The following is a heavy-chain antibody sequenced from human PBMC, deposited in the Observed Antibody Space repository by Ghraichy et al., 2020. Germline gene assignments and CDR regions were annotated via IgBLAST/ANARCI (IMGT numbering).Heavy chain of an antibody. D-gene: IGHD3-22*01. V-gene: IGHV3-30*18. CDR2: ISYDGSYK. CDR3: AQEERDYYDSSAYLSDC. Sequence: GESLNISCAASGFTFSNYGMHWVRQAPGKGLEWVAVISYDGSYKYYADSVKGRFTISRDNSKNTLYLQMNILRAEDTAVYYCAQEERDYYDSSAYLSDCWGQGTLVTVSS. J-gene: IGHJ4*02. CDR1: GFTFSNYG.